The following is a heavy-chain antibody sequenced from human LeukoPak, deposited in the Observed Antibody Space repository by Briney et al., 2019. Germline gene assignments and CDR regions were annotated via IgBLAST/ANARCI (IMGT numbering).Heavy chain of an antibody. V-gene: IGHV4-34*01. CDR1: GGSFSGYY. J-gene: IGHJ6*02. D-gene: IGHD2-15*01. Sequence: PSETLSLTCAVYGGSFSGYYWSWIRQPPGKGLEWIGEINHGGSTNYNPSLKSRVTISVDTSKNQFSLKLSSVTAADTAVYYCARVRFYCSGGSCYSDYYYGMDVWGQGTTVTVSS. CDR2: INHGGST. CDR3: ARVRFYCSGGSCYSDYYYGMDV.